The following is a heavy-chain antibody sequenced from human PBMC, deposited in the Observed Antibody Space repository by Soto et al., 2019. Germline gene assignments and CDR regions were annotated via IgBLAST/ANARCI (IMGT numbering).Heavy chain of an antibody. D-gene: IGHD1-1*01. CDR1: GYTFTSYY. CDR3: ARNGVGTYYFDY. J-gene: IGHJ4*02. CDR2: INPSGGST. V-gene: IGHV1-46*01. Sequence: VKVSCKASGYTFTSYYMHWVRQAPGQGLEWMGIINPSGGSTSYAQKLQGRVTITRDTSARTAYLELSSLRSEDTAVYYCARNGVGTYYFDYWGQGTLVTVSS.